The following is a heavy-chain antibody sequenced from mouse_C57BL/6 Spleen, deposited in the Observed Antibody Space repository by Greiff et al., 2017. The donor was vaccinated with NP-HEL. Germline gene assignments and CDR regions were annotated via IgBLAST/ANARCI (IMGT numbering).Heavy chain of an antibody. J-gene: IGHJ2*01. V-gene: IGHV1-15*01. Sequence: VQLQQSGAELVRPGASVTLSCKASGYTFTDYEMHWVKQTPVHGLEWIGAIDPETGGTAYNQKFKGKAILTADKSSSTAYMELRSLTSEDSAVYYCTISTAYYGSSYGYRGQGTTLTVSS. CDR2: IDPETGGT. CDR1: GYTFTDYE. D-gene: IGHD1-1*01. CDR3: TISTAYYGSSYGY.